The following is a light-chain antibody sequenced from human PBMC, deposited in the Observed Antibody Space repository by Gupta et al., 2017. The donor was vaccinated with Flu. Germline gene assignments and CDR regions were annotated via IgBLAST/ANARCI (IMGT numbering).Light chain of an antibody. CDR3: QYSGESLKGWI. Sequence: VAIPCPGSGSKIGADFPVHWYHHSPGTDNKRLIVANTKRPSGVPDRFSAYKAGTSASRELTGLRAEDEADDYCQYSGESLKGWIFGGGTKLTVL. CDR2: ANT. J-gene: IGLJ2*01. CDR1: GSKIGADFP. V-gene: IGLV1-40*01.